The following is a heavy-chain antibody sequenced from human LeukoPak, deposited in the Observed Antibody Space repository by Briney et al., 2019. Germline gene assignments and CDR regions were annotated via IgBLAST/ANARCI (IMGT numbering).Heavy chain of an antibody. D-gene: IGHD4-17*01. Sequence: SETLSLTCTVSGGSISSYYWSWIRQPPGKGLEWIGYIYYSGSTNYNPSLKSRVTISVDTSKNQFSLKLSSVTAADTAVYYCASQTDYGDVGYWGQGTLVTVSS. CDR2: IYYSGST. CDR3: ASQTDYGDVGY. CDR1: GGSISSYY. J-gene: IGHJ4*02. V-gene: IGHV4-59*01.